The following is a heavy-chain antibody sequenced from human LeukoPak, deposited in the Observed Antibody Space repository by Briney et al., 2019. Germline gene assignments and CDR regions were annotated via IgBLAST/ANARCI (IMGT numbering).Heavy chain of an antibody. CDR3: AREVVAAAGTYYSDY. D-gene: IGHD6-13*01. V-gene: IGHV1-69*13. CDR2: IIPIFGTA. CDR1: GGTFSRNA. Sequence: SVKVSCKASGGTFSRNAVSWVRQAPGQGLEWMGGIIPIFGTANYAQKFQGRVTITADESTSTAYMELSSLRSEDTAVYYCAREVVAAAGTYYSDYWGQGTLVTVSS. J-gene: IGHJ4*02.